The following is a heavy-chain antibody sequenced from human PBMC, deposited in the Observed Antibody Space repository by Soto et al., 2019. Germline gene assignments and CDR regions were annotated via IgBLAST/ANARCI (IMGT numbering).Heavy chain of an antibody. Sequence: ASETLSLTCSVSGDSISSGVYYWTWIRQHPGKGLEWIGYIYYNGSTHYNPSLKSRTTISLDTSKNQFSLRLSSVTAVDTAIYYCARGVAVARLYWFDPWGQGTPVTVSS. CDR2: IYYNGST. V-gene: IGHV4-31*03. CDR3: ARGVAVARLYWFDP. D-gene: IGHD6-19*01. CDR1: GDSISSGVYY. J-gene: IGHJ5*02.